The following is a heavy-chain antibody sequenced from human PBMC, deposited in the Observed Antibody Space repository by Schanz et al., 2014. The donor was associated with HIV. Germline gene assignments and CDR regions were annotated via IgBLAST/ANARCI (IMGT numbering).Heavy chain of an antibody. Sequence: QVWLVQSGAEVKKPGASVRVSCKASGYNFGNLDINWVRQATGQGLEWLGWMNPGSGNTGYAWKFQGRVTMTRDTSIRTAYRELSSLRSDDTAVYYCARGGYYRGVGDYYVTTFDYWGRGTKVTVSS. D-gene: IGHD2-21*01. V-gene: IGHV1-8*02. CDR1: GYNFGNLD. CDR3: ARGGYYRGVGDYYVTTFDY. CDR2: MNPGSGNT. J-gene: IGHJ3*01.